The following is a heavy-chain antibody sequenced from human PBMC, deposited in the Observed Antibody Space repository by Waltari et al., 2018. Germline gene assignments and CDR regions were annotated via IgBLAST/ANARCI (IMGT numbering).Heavy chain of an antibody. D-gene: IGHD3-3*01. CDR1: GGTFSSYT. Sequence: QVQLVQSGAEVKKPGSSVKVPCKASGGTFSSYTISCVRPDPGPGLEWMGRTIPILGIANYAQKFQGRVTITADKSTSTAYMALSSLRSEDTAVYYCASSLPFTIFGVVIKSGMDVWGQGTTVTVSS. V-gene: IGHV1-69*02. J-gene: IGHJ6*02. CDR2: TIPILGIA. CDR3: ASSLPFTIFGVVIKSGMDV.